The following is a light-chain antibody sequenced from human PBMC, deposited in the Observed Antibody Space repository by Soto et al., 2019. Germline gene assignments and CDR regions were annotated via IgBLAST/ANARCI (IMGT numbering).Light chain of an antibody. J-gene: IGLJ1*01. CDR3: ATWVDKPNAHHV. CDR2: SNN. CDR1: SSNIGSNT. Sequence: QSALTQPPSASGTPGQRVTISCSGSSSNIGSNTVNWYQQLPGTAPKLLIYSNNQRPSGVPDRFSGSKSGTSASLAISGLQSEDDSKYYAATWVDKPNAHHVFEHVTKVPDL. V-gene: IGLV1-44*01.